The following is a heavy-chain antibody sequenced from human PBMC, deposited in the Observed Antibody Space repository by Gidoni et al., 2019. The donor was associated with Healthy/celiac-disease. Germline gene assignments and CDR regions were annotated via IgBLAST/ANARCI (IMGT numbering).Heavy chain of an antibody. CDR1: GYTFTSYG. D-gene: IGHD5-12*01. CDR3: ARATSGYIYYYYYGMDV. V-gene: IGHV1-18*04. CDR2: ISAYNGNT. Sequence: QVQLVQSGAEVKKPGASVKVSCKASGYTFTSYGISWVRQAPGQGLEWMGWISAYNGNTNYAQKLQGRVTMTTDTSTSTAYMELRSLRSDDTAVYYCARATSGYIYYYYYGMDVWGQGTTVTVSS. J-gene: IGHJ6*02.